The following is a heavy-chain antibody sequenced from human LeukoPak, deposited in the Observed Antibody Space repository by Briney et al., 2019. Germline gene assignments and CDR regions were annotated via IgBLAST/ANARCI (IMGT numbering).Heavy chain of an antibody. D-gene: IGHD3-10*01. Sequence: GGSLRLSCAASGLTFSSHAMSWVRQAPGKGLEWVSYISTGSSTIYYADSMKGRFTISRDNAKNSLYLQMNSLRDEDTAVYYCARDVERTGGTYYYGSGSPRGWGQGTLVTVSS. CDR2: ISTGSSTI. CDR3: ARDVERTGGTYYYGSGSPRG. CDR1: GLTFSSHA. J-gene: IGHJ4*02. V-gene: IGHV3-48*02.